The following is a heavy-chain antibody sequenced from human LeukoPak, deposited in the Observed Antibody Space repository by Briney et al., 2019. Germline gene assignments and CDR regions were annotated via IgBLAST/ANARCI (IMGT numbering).Heavy chain of an antibody. D-gene: IGHD3-10*01. CDR3: ARELVRSQVSGNWFDP. CDR1: GGSISSGGYY. J-gene: IGHJ5*02. Sequence: PSETLSLTCTVSGGSISSGGYYWSWIRQPPGKGLEWIGYIYHSGSTYYNPSLKSRVTISVDRSKNQFSLKLSSVTAADTAVYYCARELVRSQVSGNWFDPWGQGTLVTVSS. CDR2: IYHSGST. V-gene: IGHV4-30-2*01.